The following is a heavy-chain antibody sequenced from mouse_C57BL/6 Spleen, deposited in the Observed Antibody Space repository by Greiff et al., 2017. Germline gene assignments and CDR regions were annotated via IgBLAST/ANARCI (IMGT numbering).Heavy chain of an antibody. D-gene: IGHD2-13*01. CDR2: IDPNSGGT. CDR3: ARRDWDWYFDV. CDR1: GYTFTSYW. V-gene: IGHV1-72*01. J-gene: IGHJ1*03. Sequence: QVQLQQSGAELVKPGASVKLSCKASGYTFTSYWMPWVKQRPGRGLEWIGRIDPNSGGTKYNDTFKSNATLTEDKPTSTAYMQRSRLTSEDAAVYYCARRDWDWYFDVWGTGTTVTVSS.